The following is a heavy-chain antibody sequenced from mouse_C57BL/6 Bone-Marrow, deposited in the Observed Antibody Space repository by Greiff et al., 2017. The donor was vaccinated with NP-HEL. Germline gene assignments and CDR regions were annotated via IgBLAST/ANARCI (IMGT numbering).Heavy chain of an antibody. D-gene: IGHD1-1*01. J-gene: IGHJ2*01. CDR3: ARSHCGSSSPFDY. CDR1: GYTFTSYG. Sequence: VQLQQSGAELARPGASVKLSCKASGYTFTSYGISWVKQRTGQGLEWIGEIYPRSGNTYYNEKFTGQATLTADKSSSTAYMELRSLTSEDSAVYFCARSHCGSSSPFDYWGKGTTLTVSS. CDR2: IYPRSGNT. V-gene: IGHV1-81*01.